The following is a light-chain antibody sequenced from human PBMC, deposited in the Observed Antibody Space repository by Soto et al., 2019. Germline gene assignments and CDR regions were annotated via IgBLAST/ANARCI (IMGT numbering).Light chain of an antibody. V-gene: IGKV1-39*01. CDR1: QSISNY. CDR3: LQSFNTPLT. J-gene: IGKJ4*01. Sequence: IQMTQSPSSLSASVGDRVTITCRASQSISNYLSWYQQKAGKAPKLLIFDTSTLQSGVPSRFSGSGSGTEFTLTISSLQPEDFATYYCLQSFNTPLTFGGGSTIEIK. CDR2: DTS.